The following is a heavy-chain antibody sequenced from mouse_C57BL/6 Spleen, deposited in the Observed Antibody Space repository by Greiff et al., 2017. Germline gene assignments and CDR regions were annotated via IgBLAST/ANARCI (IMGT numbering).Heavy chain of an antibody. CDR2: ISSGSSTI. CDR1: GFTFSDYG. Sequence: EVQLVESGGGLVKPGGSLKLSCAASGFTFSDYGMHWVRQAPEKGLEWVAYISSGSSTIYYADTVKGRFTISRDNAKNTLFLQMTSLRSEDTAMYYCARPVVATRYAMDYWGQGTSVTVSS. CDR3: ARPVVATRYAMDY. V-gene: IGHV5-17*01. D-gene: IGHD1-1*01. J-gene: IGHJ4*01.